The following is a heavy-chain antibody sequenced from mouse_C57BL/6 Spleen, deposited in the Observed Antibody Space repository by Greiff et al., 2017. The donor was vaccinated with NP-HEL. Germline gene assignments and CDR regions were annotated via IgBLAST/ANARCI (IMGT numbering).Heavy chain of an antibody. V-gene: IGHV1-18*01. D-gene: IGHD1-1*01. J-gene: IGHJ1*03. Sequence: EVQLQQSGPELVKPGASVKIPCKASGYTFTDYNMDWVKQSHGKSLEWIGDINPNNGGTSYNQKFKGKATLTVDKSSSTAYMELRSLTSEDSAVYYCARGYYGSSHWYFDVWGTGTTVTVSS. CDR3: ARGYYGSSHWYFDV. CDR1: GYTFTDYN. CDR2: INPNNGGT.